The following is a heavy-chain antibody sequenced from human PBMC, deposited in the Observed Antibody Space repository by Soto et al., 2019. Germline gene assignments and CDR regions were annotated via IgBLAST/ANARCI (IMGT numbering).Heavy chain of an antibody. CDR2: IFYSGST. J-gene: IGHJ3*01. V-gene: IGHV4-59*08. Sequence: SETLSLTCTVSGGSISSYYWSWIRQPPGKGLEWIGYIFYSGSTSYNPSLKSRVTISVDTSKNQFSLKLSSVTAADTAVYYCARLYGLDAFDFWGQGTMVT. CDR3: ARLYGLDAFDF. D-gene: IGHD3-16*02. CDR1: GGSISSYY.